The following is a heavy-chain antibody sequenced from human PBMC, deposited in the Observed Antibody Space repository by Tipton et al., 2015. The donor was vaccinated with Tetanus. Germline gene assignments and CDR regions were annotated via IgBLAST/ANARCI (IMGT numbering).Heavy chain of an antibody. Sequence: EASGFTFRSYAIHWVRQSPGRGLEWVAVISYDGSNKNYADSVKGRFTISRDNSQNTLYLQMNSLRAEDSATYYCARALQLERKFDFWGQGTLVTVSS. D-gene: IGHD1-1*01. CDR2: ISYDGSNK. CDR1: GFTFRSYA. J-gene: IGHJ4*02. V-gene: IGHV3-30-3*01. CDR3: ARALQLERKFDF.